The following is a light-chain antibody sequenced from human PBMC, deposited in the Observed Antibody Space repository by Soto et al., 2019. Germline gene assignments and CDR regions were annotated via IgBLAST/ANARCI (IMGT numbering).Light chain of an antibody. V-gene: IGLV2-18*02. CDR3: SSYTSSNTLI. J-gene: IGLJ2*01. CDR1: SSDIGAYNR. Sequence: QSALTQPPSVSGSPGQSVTISCTGTSSDIGAYNRVSWYQQPPGTAPKLMIYEVRDRTSGVPDRFSGSKSGNTASLTISGLQGEDEAVYYCSSYTSSNTLIFGGGTQLTVL. CDR2: EVR.